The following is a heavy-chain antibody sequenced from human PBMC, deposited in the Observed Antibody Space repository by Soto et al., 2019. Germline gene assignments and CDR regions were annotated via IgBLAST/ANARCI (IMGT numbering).Heavy chain of an antibody. CDR2: ISGTGGST. Sequence: EVQVLDSGGGLVQPGGSLRLSCAASGFTFNNYAMNWVRQAPGKGLEWVATISGTGGSTYYADSVKGRFTISRENSKNTLYWQMNSLRVEDTAVYYCAKDRLGGNFDYWGQGTQVTVSS. V-gene: IGHV3-23*01. CDR1: GFTFNNYA. CDR3: AKDRLGGNFDY. J-gene: IGHJ4*02.